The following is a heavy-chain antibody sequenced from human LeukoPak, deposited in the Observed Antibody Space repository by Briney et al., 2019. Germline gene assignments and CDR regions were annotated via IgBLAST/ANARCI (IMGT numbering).Heavy chain of an antibody. J-gene: IGHJ4*02. D-gene: IGHD3-10*01. CDR1: GYTFTGYY. CDR3: AGDPYYYASGSYVDY. V-gene: IGHV1-2*02. Sequence: GASVKVSCKASGYTFTGYYIHWVRQAPEQGLEWMGWINPNSGGTNFAQKFQGRVTMTRDTSISTAYMELSRLRSDDTAVYYCAGDPYYYASGSYVDYWGQGTLVTVSS. CDR2: INPNSGGT.